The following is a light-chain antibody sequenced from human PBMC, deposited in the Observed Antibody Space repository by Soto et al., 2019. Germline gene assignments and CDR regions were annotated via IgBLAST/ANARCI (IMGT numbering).Light chain of an antibody. Sequence: EMVVTQAPGTLSLSPGERATLSCRASQSVSSSYLAWYQQKPGQAPRLLIYDTSSRATGIPDRFSGSGSGTDFTLAISRLEPEDFAVYYCQQCGSSPSFGQGNKVDLK. J-gene: IGKJ1*01. CDR2: DTS. V-gene: IGKV3-20*01. CDR3: QQCGSSPS. CDR1: QSVSSSY.